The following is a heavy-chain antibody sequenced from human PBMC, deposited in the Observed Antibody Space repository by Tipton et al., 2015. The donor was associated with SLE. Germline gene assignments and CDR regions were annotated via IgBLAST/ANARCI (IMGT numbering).Heavy chain of an antibody. CDR3: ARCDGYNCLRGFDY. CDR1: GFIVSSYY. Sequence: SLRLSCAASGFIVSSYYMSWVRQAPGKGLEWVSIVYNDGSAHYADSVKGRFTLSRDTSKNTLYLQMDSLRPEDTAAYYCARCDGYNCLRGFDYWGQGTLVTVSS. V-gene: IGHV3-53*05. J-gene: IGHJ4*02. CDR2: VYNDGSA. D-gene: IGHD5-24*01.